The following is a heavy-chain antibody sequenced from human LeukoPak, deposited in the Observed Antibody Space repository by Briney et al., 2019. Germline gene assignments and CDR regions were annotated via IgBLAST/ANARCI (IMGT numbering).Heavy chain of an antibody. V-gene: IGHV2-70*04. J-gene: IGHJ4*02. CDR2: IDWDDVK. D-gene: IGHD3-16*01. Sequence: SGPTLVNPTQTLTLTCTFSAFSLSTSGMRVSWIRQPPVKALEGLARIDWDDVKYYSTSRRTRLTISKDTSKNQVVLTMTNMDPVDTATYYCARLSDYRYYFDYWGVGTLVTVSS. CDR3: ARLSDYRYYFDY. CDR1: AFSLSTSGMR.